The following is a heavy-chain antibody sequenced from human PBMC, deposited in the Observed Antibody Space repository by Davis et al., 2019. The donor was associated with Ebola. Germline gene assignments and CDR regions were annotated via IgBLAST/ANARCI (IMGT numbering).Heavy chain of an antibody. J-gene: IGHJ4*02. CDR2: ISSSSSTI. V-gene: IGHV3-48*04. CDR3: ARPASYDFWSGYYTGIGY. D-gene: IGHD3-3*01. CDR1: GFTFSSYS. Sequence: GESLKISCAASGFTFSSYSMNWVRQAPGKGLEWVSYISSSSSTIYYADSVKGRFTISRDNAKNSLYLQMNSLRAEDTAVYYCARPASYDFWSGYYTGIGYWGQGTLVTVSS.